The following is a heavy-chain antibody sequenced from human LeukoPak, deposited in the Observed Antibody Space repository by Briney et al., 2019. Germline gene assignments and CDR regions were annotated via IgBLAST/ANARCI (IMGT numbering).Heavy chain of an antibody. CDR3: AREGQLAAFDY. Sequence: TGGSLRLSCAASGFTFSSYAMSWVRRAPGKGLEWVSAISGSGSGGITYYADSVKGRFTISRDNAKNSLYLQMNSLRAEDTAVYYCAREGQLAAFDYWGQGTLVTVSS. J-gene: IGHJ4*02. V-gene: IGHV3-23*01. D-gene: IGHD6-6*01. CDR2: ISGSGSGGIT. CDR1: GFTFSSYA.